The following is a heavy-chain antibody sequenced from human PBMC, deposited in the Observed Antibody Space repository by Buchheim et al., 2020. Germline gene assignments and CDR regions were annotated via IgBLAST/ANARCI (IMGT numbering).Heavy chain of an antibody. J-gene: IGHJ4*02. Sequence: QVQLQQWGAGLLKPSETLSLTCAVYGGSFSGYYWSWIRQPPGKGLEWIGEINHSGSTNYNPSLKSRSTIPVDTSKNLFSLKLSSVTAADTAVYYCARARKAHYGDYHDYWGQGTL. D-gene: IGHD4-17*01. CDR3: ARARKAHYGDYHDY. V-gene: IGHV4-34*01. CDR1: GGSFSGYY. CDR2: INHSGST.